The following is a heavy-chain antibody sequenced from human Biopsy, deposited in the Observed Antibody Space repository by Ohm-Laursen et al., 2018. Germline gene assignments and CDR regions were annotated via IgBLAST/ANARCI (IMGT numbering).Heavy chain of an antibody. Sequence: TLSLTCTVSGGSISNNNYYWGWIRQPPGKGLEWIGSIFYRGSTPYKPSLKSRVNISVDTSKNQFSLKLNSVTAADTAVYYCARDYDTSGYYYVSWGQGTLVTVSS. CDR2: IFYRGST. CDR3: ARDYDTSGYYYVS. J-gene: IGHJ5*02. V-gene: IGHV4-39*01. CDR1: GGSISNNNYY. D-gene: IGHD3-22*01.